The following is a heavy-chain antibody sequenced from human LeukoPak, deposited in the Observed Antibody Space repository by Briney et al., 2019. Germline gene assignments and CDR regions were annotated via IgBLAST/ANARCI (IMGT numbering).Heavy chain of an antibody. CDR2: IYYSGNT. CDR1: GGSISSYY. J-gene: IGHJ6*02. V-gene: IGHV4-59*01. Sequence: PSETLSLTCTVSGGSISSYYWSWIRQPPGKGLEWIGYIYYSGNTNYNPSLKSRVTISVDTSKNQFSLKLSSVTAADTAVYYCARAPGRNYYYYYGMDVWGQGTTVTVSS. D-gene: IGHD1-26*01. CDR3: ARAPGRNYYYYYGMDV.